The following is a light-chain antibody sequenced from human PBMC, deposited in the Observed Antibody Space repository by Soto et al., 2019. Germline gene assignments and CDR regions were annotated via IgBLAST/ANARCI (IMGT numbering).Light chain of an antibody. J-gene: IGKJ1*01. Sequence: DIQMTQSPSTLSASVGDRVTITCRASQSISGSLAWYQQKPGKAPKLLIYEATNLKSGVPSRFSGSGSGTEYPLTISSLQPDDSASYYCQQYNGYWTFGQGTRVELK. CDR2: EAT. CDR3: QQYNGYWT. CDR1: QSISGS. V-gene: IGKV1-5*03.